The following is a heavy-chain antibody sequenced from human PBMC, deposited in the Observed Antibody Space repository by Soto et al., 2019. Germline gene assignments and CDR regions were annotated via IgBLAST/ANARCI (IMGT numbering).Heavy chain of an antibody. D-gene: IGHD3-22*01. CDR2: IYWDDDK. V-gene: IGHV2-5*02. Sequence: SGPTLVNPTQNLTLTCTFSGFSLSTSGVGVGWIRQPPGKALEWLALIYWDDDKRYSPSLKSRLTITKDTSKNQVVLTMTNMDPVDTATYYCAHSLIGYYYDSSGSNWFDPWGQGTLVT. J-gene: IGHJ5*02. CDR3: AHSLIGYYYDSSGSNWFDP. CDR1: GFSLSTSGVG.